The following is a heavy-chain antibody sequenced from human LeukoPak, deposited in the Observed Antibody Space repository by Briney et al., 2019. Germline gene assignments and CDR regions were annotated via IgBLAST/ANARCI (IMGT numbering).Heavy chain of an antibody. CDR1: GGTFSSYA. J-gene: IGHJ4*02. Sequence: SVKVSCKASGGTFSSYAISWVRQAPGQGLEWMGGIIPIFGTANYAQKFQGRVTITTDESTSTAYMELSSLRSEDTAVYYCARSHLERHPPGYWGQGTLVTVSS. CDR2: IIPIFGTA. CDR3: ARSHLERHPPGY. V-gene: IGHV1-69*05. D-gene: IGHD1-1*01.